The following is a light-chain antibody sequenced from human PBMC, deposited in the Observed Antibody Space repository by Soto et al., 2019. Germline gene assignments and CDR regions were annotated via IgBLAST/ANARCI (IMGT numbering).Light chain of an antibody. CDR3: QQLYTLPFT. V-gene: IGKV1-9*01. Sequence: DIHMTQSPSSLTATLGDGVTITCRASHDISTFLAWYQQKPGKAPKLLIYEASTLQSGVPSRFSGSGSGTEFTLTISGLLPEDFAAYHCQQLYTLPFTFGQGTRLEI. CDR1: HDISTF. CDR2: EAS. J-gene: IGKJ5*01.